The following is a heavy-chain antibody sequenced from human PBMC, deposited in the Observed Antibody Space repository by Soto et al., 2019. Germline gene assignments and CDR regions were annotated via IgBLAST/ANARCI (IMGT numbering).Heavy chain of an antibody. Sequence: SETLSLTCTVSGDSITSYYWSWIRQPPGKGLEWIGYIFYIGSTNYNPSLNSRVTISVDTSSNQISLTLTSLTAADTAVYYCARGGAAGAINWFDPWGQGTLDTVSS. V-gene: IGHV4-59*01. CDR1: GDSITSYY. CDR2: IFYIGST. CDR3: ARGGAAGAINWFDP. J-gene: IGHJ5*02. D-gene: IGHD6-13*01.